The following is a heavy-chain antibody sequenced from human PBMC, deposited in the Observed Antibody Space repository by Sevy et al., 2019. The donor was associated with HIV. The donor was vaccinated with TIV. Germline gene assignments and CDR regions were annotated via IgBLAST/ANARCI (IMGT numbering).Heavy chain of an antibody. CDR2: ISWNSRNI. J-gene: IGHJ6*02. D-gene: IGHD2-21*01. V-gene: IGHV3-9*01. CDR1: GVPFNDHA. Sequence: GGSLRLSCAASGVPFNDHAMHWVRQVPGKGLEGVSGISWNSRNIGYADSVKGGFTISRDNARHFVYLEMNSLRPEDTAFYYCAKDINRGCDGVNCYSYYYYFYGLDVWGQGTTVTVSS. CDR3: AKDINRGCDGVNCYSYYYYFYGLDV.